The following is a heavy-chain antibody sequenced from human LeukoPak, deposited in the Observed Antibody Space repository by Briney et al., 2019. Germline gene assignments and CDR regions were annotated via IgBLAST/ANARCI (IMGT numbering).Heavy chain of an antibody. CDR2: IYYSGST. V-gene: IGHV4-30-4*08. J-gene: IGHJ3*02. CDR1: GGSISSGDYY. Sequence: SQTLSLTCTVSGGSISSGDYYWSWIRQPPGKGLEWIGYIYYSGSTNYNPSLKSRVTISVDTSKNQFSLKLSSVTAADTAVYYCARRQGFYAFDIWGQGTMVTVSS. D-gene: IGHD3-3*01. CDR3: ARRQGFYAFDI.